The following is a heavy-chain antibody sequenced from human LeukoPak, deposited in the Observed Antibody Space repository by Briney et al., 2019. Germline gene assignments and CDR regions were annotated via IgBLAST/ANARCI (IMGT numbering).Heavy chain of an antibody. V-gene: IGHV1-18*01. CDR2: ISAYNGNT. Sequence: ASVKVSCKASGYTFTSYGISWVRQAPGQGREWMGWISAYNGNTNYAQKLQGRVTMTTDTSTSTAYMELRSLRSDDTAVYYCARGGVSDSSGYYYDYWGQGTLVTVSS. J-gene: IGHJ4*02. D-gene: IGHD3-22*01. CDR3: ARGGVSDSSGYYYDY. CDR1: GYTFTSYG.